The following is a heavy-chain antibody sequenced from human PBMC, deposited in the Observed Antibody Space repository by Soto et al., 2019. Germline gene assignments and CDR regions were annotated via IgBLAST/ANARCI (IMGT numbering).Heavy chain of an antibody. CDR2: INSDGSSI. CDR1: GFTFSSYW. CDR3: AKRTSMSGNYYFDY. J-gene: IGHJ4*02. V-gene: IGHV3-74*01. Sequence: EVQLVESEGGLVQPGGSLRLSCAASGFTFSSYWMHWVRQAPGKGLVWVARINSDGSSISYADSVQGRFTISRDNAKNTLYLQMNSLRAEDTAVYYCAKRTSMSGNYYFDYWGQGILVTVSS. D-gene: IGHD3-10*01.